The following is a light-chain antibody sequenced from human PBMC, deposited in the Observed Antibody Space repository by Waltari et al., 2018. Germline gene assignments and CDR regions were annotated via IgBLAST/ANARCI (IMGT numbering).Light chain of an antibody. CDR2: DVS. CDR1: ISAVGGYNY. CDR3: CSYAGSYTWV. V-gene: IGLV2-11*01. Sequence: QSALTQPRSVSGSPGQSVTISCTGTISAVGGYNYVSWYQQHPGKAPKLMIYDVSKRPSGVPDRFSGSKSGNTASLTISGLQAEDEADYYCCSYAGSYTWVFGGGTKLTVL. J-gene: IGLJ3*02.